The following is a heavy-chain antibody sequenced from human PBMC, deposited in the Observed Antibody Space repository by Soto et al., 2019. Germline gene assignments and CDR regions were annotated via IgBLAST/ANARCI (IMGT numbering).Heavy chain of an antibody. CDR2: INHSGST. D-gene: IGHD1-1*01. CDR1: GGSFSGYY. V-gene: IGHV4-34*01. Sequence: PSETLSLTCAVYGGSFSGYYWSWIRQPPGKGLEWIGEINHSGSTNYNPSLKSRVTISVDTSKNQFSLKLSSVTAADTAVYYCARGGLERRLGWFDPWGQGTLVTVSS. J-gene: IGHJ5*02. CDR3: ARGGLERRLGWFDP.